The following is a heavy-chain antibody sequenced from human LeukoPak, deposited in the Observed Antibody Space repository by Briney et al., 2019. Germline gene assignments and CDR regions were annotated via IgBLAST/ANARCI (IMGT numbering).Heavy chain of an antibody. D-gene: IGHD7-27*01. CDR3: STGVFDC. Sequence: PGGSLRLSCLASGFTFGDYTMSWVRQAPGKGLEWVGLIRSKASGETTEYAASVKGRFTISRDDSKSIAYLQMHSLKTDDTAVYYCSTGVFDCWGQGTLVTVSS. CDR1: GFTFGDYT. CDR2: IRSKASGETT. J-gene: IGHJ4*02. V-gene: IGHV3-49*04.